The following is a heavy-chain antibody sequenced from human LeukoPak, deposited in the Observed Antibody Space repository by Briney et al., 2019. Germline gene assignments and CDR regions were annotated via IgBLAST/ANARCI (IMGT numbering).Heavy chain of an antibody. V-gene: IGHV4-39*01. CDR2: IHYSGST. CDR3: GRLELEQQMVVFRGYSYGLDV. J-gene: IGHJ6*02. CDR1: GGAISSSRYY. Sequence: PSETLSLTCSISGGAISSSRYYWGWIRQPPGKGLEWIGNIHYSGSTYYNPSHMSRVTISVDTSKNQFSLRLTSVTAADTAVYYCGRLELEQQMVVFRGYSYGLDVWGQGTTVTVSS. D-gene: IGHD6-13*01.